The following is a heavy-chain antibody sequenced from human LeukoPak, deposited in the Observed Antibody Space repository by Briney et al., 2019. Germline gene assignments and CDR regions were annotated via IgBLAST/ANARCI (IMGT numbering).Heavy chain of an antibody. Sequence: GGSLRLSCKGSGYSFTSYWIGWVRQMPGKGLEWMGIIYPGDSDTRYSPSFQGQVTISADKSISTAYLQWSSLKASDTAMYYCARSSVVVAARYFDYWGQGTLVTVSS. CDR3: ARSSVVVAARYFDY. CDR1: GYSFTSYW. CDR2: IYPGDSDT. V-gene: IGHV5-51*01. J-gene: IGHJ4*02. D-gene: IGHD2-15*01.